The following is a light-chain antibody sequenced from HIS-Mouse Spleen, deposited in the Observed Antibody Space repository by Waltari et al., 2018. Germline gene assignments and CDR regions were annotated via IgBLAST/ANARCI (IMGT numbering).Light chain of an antibody. CDR1: SRAVGSYNL. Sequence: QSALTQPASVSGSPGQSITISCTGTSRAVGSYNLVPWYQQHPGKAPKLMIYEGSKRPSGVSNRFSGSKSGNTASLTISGLQAEDEADYYCCSYAGSSTYNYVFGTGTKVTVL. CDR2: EGS. V-gene: IGLV2-23*01. CDR3: CSYAGSSTYNYV. J-gene: IGLJ1*01.